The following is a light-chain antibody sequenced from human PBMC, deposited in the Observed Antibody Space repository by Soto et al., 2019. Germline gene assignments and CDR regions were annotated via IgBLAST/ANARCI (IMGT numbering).Light chain of an antibody. J-gene: IGKJ4*01. V-gene: IGKV3-20*01. Sequence: IVLTQSPCILSLSPGESATLSCSASQIVTGNALAWYQQKTAQAPRLLVYGASNRAAALPDRFSGSASGTYFFLILGRLEAEDFAFYFCQKDSVGSPVTFGGGT. CDR1: QIVTGNA. CDR2: GAS. CDR3: QKDSVGSPVT.